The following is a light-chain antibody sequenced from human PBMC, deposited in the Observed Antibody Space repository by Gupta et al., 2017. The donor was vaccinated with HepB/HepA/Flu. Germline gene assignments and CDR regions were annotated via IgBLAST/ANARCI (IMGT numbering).Light chain of an antibody. Sequence: EIVMTQSPATLSVSPGERATLSCRASQSVSSNLAWYQQKPGQAPRLLIYGASTRATGIPARFSGSGSGTEFTLTISSLQSEDFAVYYCQQCNNWPRITFGQGTRLEIK. V-gene: IGKV3-15*01. CDR3: QQCNNWPRIT. CDR1: QSVSSN. CDR2: GAS. J-gene: IGKJ5*01.